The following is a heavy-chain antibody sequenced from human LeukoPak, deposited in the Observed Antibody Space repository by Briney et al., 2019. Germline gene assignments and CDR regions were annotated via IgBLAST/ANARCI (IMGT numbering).Heavy chain of an antibody. V-gene: IGHV3-23*01. CDR2: IIGGAGGT. CDR1: GFTFSSYS. Sequence: GGSLRLSCAASGFTFSSYSMNWVRQAPGKGLEWVSGIIGGAGGTYYADSVKGRFTISRDNAKNTLYLQMNSLRAEDTAVYYCAHGSMYQIDYWGQGTLVTVSS. J-gene: IGHJ4*02. D-gene: IGHD2-2*01. CDR3: AHGSMYQIDY.